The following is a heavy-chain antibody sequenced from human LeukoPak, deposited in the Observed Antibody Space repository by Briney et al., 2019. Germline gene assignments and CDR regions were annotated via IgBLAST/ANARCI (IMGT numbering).Heavy chain of an antibody. J-gene: IGHJ3*02. Sequence: ASVKVSCKASGYTFTGYYIHWVRQAPGQGLEWMGWVNPTSGDTNYAQKLQGRVTMTTDTSTSTAYMELRSLRSDDTAVYYCARDRWDYIVVVPAASRRPEDAFDIWGQGTMVTVSS. D-gene: IGHD2-2*01. CDR2: VNPTSGDT. CDR3: ARDRWDYIVVVPAASRRPEDAFDI. CDR1: GYTFTGYY. V-gene: IGHV1-2*02.